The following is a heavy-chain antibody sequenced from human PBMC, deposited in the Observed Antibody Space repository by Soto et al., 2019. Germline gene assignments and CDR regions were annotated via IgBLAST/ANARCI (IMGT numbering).Heavy chain of an antibody. CDR1: GFTFDDYA. Sequence: GGSLRLSCAASGFTFDDYAMHWVRQAPGKGLEWVSGISWNSGSIGYADSVKGRFTISRDNAKNSLYLQMNSLRPEDTALYYCAKGLNYGDSALNYWGQGTLVTVSS. CDR3: AKGLNYGDSALNY. V-gene: IGHV3-9*01. CDR2: ISWNSGSI. J-gene: IGHJ4*02. D-gene: IGHD4-17*01.